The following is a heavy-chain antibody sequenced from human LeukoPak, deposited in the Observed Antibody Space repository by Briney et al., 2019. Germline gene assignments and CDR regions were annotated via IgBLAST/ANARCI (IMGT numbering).Heavy chain of an antibody. D-gene: IGHD2-21*02. V-gene: IGHV3-9*01. CDR2: ISWNSGSI. CDR3: AREHIVVVTATAGRGFAAFDI. Sequence: GGSLRLSCAASGFTFSSYWMHWVRQAPGKGLEWVSGISWNSGSIGYADSVKGRFTISRDNAKNSLYLQMNSLRAEDTAVYYCAREHIVVVTATAGRGFAAFDIWGQGTMVTVSS. CDR1: GFTFSSYW. J-gene: IGHJ3*02.